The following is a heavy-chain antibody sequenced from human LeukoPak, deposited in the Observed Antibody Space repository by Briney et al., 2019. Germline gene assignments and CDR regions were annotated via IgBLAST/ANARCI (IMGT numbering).Heavy chain of an antibody. CDR2: INHSGST. D-gene: IGHD4-17*01. V-gene: IGHV4-34*01. Sequence: SETLSLTCAVYGGSFSGYYWSWIRQPPGKGPEWIGEINHSGSTNYNPSLKSRVTISVDTSKNQFSLKLSSVTAADTAVYYCARGRSWYGDSYFDYWGHGTLVTVSS. CDR1: GGSFSGYY. J-gene: IGHJ4*01. CDR3: ARGRSWYGDSYFDY.